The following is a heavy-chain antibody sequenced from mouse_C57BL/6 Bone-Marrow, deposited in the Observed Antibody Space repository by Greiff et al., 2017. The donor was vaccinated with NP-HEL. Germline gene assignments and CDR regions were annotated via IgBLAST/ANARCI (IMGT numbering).Heavy chain of an antibody. CDR2: IWSGGST. J-gene: IGHJ1*03. V-gene: IGHV2-2*01. D-gene: IGHD2-10*02. CDR3: ARKGYGKGVYWYFDV. Sequence: QVQLKESGPGLVQPSQSLSITCTVSGFSLTSYGVHWVRQSPGKGLEWLGVIWSGGSTDYNAAFISRLSISKDNSKSQVFFKMNSLQADDTAIYYCARKGYGKGVYWYFDVWGTGTTVTVSS. CDR1: GFSLTSYG.